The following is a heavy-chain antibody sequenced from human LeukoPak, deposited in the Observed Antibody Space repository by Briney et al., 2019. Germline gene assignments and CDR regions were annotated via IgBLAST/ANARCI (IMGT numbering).Heavy chain of an antibody. V-gene: IGHV3-23*01. CDR2: LSGSGGGT. D-gene: IGHD3-10*01. CDR3: AKRGVVIRVFLVGFHKEAYYFDS. CDR1: GITLSNYG. J-gene: IGHJ4*02. Sequence: GGSLRLSCAVSGITLSNYGMSWVRQAPGKGLEWVAGLSGSGGGTNYADSVQGRFTITRDNPKNTLYLQMNSLRAEDTAVYFCAKRGVVIRVFLVGFHKEAYYFDSWGQGALVTVSS.